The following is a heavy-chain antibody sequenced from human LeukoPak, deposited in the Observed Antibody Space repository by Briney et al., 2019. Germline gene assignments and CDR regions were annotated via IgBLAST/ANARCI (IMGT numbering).Heavy chain of an antibody. CDR1: GGSISSYY. CDR2: IYYSGST. CDR3: ARDLGLLDY. Sequence: PSETLSLTCTVSGGSISSYYWSWIRQPPGRGLEWIGYIYYSGSTNYNPSLKSRVTISVDTSKNQFSLKLSSVTAADTAVYYCARDLGLLDYWGQGTLVTVSS. V-gene: IGHV4-59*01. J-gene: IGHJ4*02. D-gene: IGHD3-16*01.